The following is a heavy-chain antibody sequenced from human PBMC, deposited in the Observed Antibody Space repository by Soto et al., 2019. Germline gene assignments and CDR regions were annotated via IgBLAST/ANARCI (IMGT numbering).Heavy chain of an antibody. J-gene: IGHJ4*02. CDR2: INPSGGST. Sequence: ASVKVSCKASGYTFTSHYMHWVRQAPGQGLEWMGIINPSGGSTSYAQKFQGRVTMTRDTSTSTVYMALSSLRSEDTAVYYCARAHNLITETPNFDSWGQETLATVSS. CDR1: GYTFTSHY. V-gene: IGHV1-46*03. CDR3: ARAHNLITETPNFDS. D-gene: IGHD1-20*01.